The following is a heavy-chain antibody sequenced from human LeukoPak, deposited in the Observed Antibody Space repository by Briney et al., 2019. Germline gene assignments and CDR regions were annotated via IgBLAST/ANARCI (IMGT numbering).Heavy chain of an antibody. CDR2: TYYRSKGKS. J-gene: IGHJ4*02. CDR3: ARLVGNSPDY. CDR1: GDSVSSNSAA. D-gene: IGHD2/OR15-2a*01. V-gene: IGHV6-1*01. Sequence: SQTLSLTCAISGDSVSSNSAAWNWIRQSPSRGLEWLGMTYYRSKGKSDYAVSLRCRMNISPDTSKNQFSLQLNSVSPEDTAVYYCARLVGNSPDYWGQGALVTVSP.